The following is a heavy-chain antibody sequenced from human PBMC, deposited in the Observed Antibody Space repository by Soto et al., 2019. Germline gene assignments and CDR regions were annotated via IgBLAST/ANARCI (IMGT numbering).Heavy chain of an antibody. J-gene: IGHJ4*02. Sequence: QVQLVESGGGVVQPGRSLRLSCAASGFTFSSYGMHWVRQAPGKGLEWVAVIWFDGSNKYYADSVKGRFTISRDNSKNTLYLQMTSLRAEDTAVYYCARGHGTGHTLAYWGQGTLVTVSS. CDR1: GFTFSSYG. V-gene: IGHV3-33*01. CDR2: IWFDGSNK. CDR3: ARGHGTGHTLAY. D-gene: IGHD3-16*01.